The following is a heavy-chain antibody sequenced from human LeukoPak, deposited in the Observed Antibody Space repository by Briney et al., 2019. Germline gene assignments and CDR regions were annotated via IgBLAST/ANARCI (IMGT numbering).Heavy chain of an antibody. V-gene: IGHV4-59*01. J-gene: IGHJ4*02. CDR1: GAYISGYD. Sequence: SETLSLTCTVSGAYISGYDWSWIRQPPGKGLEWIGYIFYGGSTKYNSSLKSRVTISIDTPKNQFSLKLSSATAADTAVYYCARGGVFHYGGNSVRKYYFDYWGQGTLVTVSS. D-gene: IGHD4-23*01. CDR2: IFYGGST. CDR3: ARGGVFHYGGNSVRKYYFDY.